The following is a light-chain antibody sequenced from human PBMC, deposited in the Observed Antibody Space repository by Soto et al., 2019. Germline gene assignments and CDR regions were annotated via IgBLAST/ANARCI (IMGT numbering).Light chain of an antibody. CDR2: GAS. CDR3: QQLNTYPIT. Sequence: IQLTQSPSSLSASVGDRVTITCRASQGISSYLAWYQQKPGKAPKLLIYGASTLEGGVPFRFSGSGSGTDVTLTISSRQPEDFATYHCQQLNTYPITFGQGTRLEIK. J-gene: IGKJ5*01. CDR1: QGISSY. V-gene: IGKV1-9*01.